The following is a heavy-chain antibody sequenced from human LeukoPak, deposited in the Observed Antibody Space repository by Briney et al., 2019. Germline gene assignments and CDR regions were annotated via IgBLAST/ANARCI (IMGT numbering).Heavy chain of an antibody. CDR1: GGTFSSYA. CDR2: IIPIFGTA. Sequence: GASVKVSCKASGGTFSSYAISWVGQAPGQGLEWMGGIIPIFGTANYAQKFQGRVTITADESTSTAYMELSSLRSEDTAVYYCASSPRGYDTYYFDYWGQGTLVTVSS. V-gene: IGHV1-69*13. J-gene: IGHJ4*02. D-gene: IGHD5-12*01. CDR3: ASSPRGYDTYYFDY.